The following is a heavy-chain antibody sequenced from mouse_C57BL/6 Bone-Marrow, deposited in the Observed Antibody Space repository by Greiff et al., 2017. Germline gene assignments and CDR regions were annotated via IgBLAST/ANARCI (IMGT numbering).Heavy chain of an antibody. CDR2: INPNNGGT. J-gene: IGHJ1*03. D-gene: IGHD1-1*01. CDR1: GYTFTDYY. Sequence: EVKLQQSGPELVKPGASVKISCKASGYTFTDYYMNWVKQSHGKSLEWIGDINPNNGGTSYNQKFKGKATLTVDKSSSTAYMELRSLTSEDSAVYYCAKDSVVATRYFDVWGTGTTVTVSS. CDR3: AKDSVVATRYFDV. V-gene: IGHV1-26*01.